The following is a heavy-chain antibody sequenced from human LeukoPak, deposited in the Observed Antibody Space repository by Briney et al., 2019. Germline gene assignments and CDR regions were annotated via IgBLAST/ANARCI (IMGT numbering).Heavy chain of an antibody. V-gene: IGHV3-7*01. J-gene: IGHJ4*02. CDR3: ARDKEAAVDFWSGYYPL. D-gene: IGHD3-3*01. Sequence: PGGSLRLSCVVSGFPFTNAWMSWVRQAPGKGLEWMANIKRDGSEKYYVDSVKGRFTISRDNAQNSLYLQMNSLRAEDTAVYYCARDKEAAVDFWSGYYPLWGQGTLVTVSS. CDR2: IKRDGSEK. CDR1: GFPFTNAW.